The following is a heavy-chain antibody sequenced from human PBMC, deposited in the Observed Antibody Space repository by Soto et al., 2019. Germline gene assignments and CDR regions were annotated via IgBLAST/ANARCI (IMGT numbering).Heavy chain of an antibody. V-gene: IGHV3-33*01. CDR3: ARDHYYYDSSGPELF. Sequence: SMRLSCTASGLTFSIYGMHWIGQEPGKGLEWVAVIWYDGSNKYYADSVKGRFTISRDNSKNTLYLQMNSLRAEDTAVYYCARDHYYYDSSGPELFCGQGTLVTVSS. CDR2: IWYDGSNK. D-gene: IGHD3-22*01. CDR1: GLTFSIYG. J-gene: IGHJ4*02.